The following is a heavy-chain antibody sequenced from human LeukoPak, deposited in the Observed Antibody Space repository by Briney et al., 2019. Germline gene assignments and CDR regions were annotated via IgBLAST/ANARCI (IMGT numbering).Heavy chain of an antibody. CDR3: ARAANYWGSIGDAFDI. CDR2: ISSSSSTI. V-gene: IGHV3-48*01. Sequence: GGSLRLSCATSGFTFSSYSMNWVRQAPGKGLEWVSYISSSSSTIYYADSVRGRFTISRDNAKNSLFLQMNSLRAEDTAVYYCARAANYWGSIGDAFDIWGQGTMVTVSS. J-gene: IGHJ3*02. D-gene: IGHD2-8*02. CDR1: GFTFSSYS.